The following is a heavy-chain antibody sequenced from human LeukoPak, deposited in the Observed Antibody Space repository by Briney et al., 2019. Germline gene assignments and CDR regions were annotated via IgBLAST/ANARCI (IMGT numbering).Heavy chain of an antibody. CDR2: IIPIFGTA. Sequence: SVKVSCKASGGTFSSYAISWVRQAPGQGLEWMGGIIPIFGTANYAQKFQGRVTITTDEYTSTAYMELSSLRSEDTAVYYCARVVRLRYCSGGSCYGQANWFDPWGQGTLVTVSS. CDR1: GGTFSSYA. J-gene: IGHJ5*02. D-gene: IGHD2-15*01. V-gene: IGHV1-69*05. CDR3: ARVVRLRYCSGGSCYGQANWFDP.